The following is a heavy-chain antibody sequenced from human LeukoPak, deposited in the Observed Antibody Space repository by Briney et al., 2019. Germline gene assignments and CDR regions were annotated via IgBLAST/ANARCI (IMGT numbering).Heavy chain of an antibody. J-gene: IGHJ6*02. D-gene: IGHD3-10*01. CDR1: GGSISSGSYY. CDR2: IYYSGST. Sequence: NPSETLSLTCTVSGGSISSGSYYWGWIRQPPGKGLEWIGSIYYSGSTYYNPSLKSRVTISVDTSKNQFSLKLSSVTAADTAVYYCARRKSYHGSGSYFNDPKAGYYGMDVWGQGTTVTVSS. CDR3: ARRKSYHGSGSYFNDPKAGYYGMDV. V-gene: IGHV4-39*01.